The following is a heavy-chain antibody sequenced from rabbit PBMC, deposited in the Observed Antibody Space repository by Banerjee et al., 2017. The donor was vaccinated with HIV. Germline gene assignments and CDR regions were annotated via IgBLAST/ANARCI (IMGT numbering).Heavy chain of an antibody. CDR1: GFSFSNSYY. J-gene: IGHJ4*01. V-gene: IGHV1S43*01. Sequence: QEQLVESGGGLVQPEGSLTRTCKASGFSFSNSYYMCWVRQAPGKGLELIGCIYTSSGYTYYASWAKGRFTITRSTSLKTVTLQLNSLTAADTATYFCAKEYAGTGGWGLWGPGTLVTVS. CDR2: IYTSSGYT. CDR3: AKEYAGTGGWGL. D-gene: IGHD4-2*01.